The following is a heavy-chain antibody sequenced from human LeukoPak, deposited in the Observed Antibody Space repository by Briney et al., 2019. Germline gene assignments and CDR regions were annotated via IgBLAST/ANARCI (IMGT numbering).Heavy chain of an antibody. CDR1: GFTFSSYG. CDR2: ISYDGSNK. D-gene: IGHD4-17*01. V-gene: IGHV3-30*18. J-gene: IGHJ4*02. CDR3: AKNSARTTVSTGLSY. Sequence: PGGSLRLSCAASGFTFSSYGMHWVRQAPGKGLEWVAVISYDGSNKYYADSVKGRFTISRDNSKNTLYLQMDSLRADDTAVYYCAKNSARTTVSTGLSYWGQGTLVTVSS.